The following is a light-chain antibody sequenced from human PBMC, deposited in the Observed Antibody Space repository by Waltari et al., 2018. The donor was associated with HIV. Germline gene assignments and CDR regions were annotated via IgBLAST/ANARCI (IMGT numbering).Light chain of an antibody. Sequence: EIVLTQSPGTLSLSPGEGATLSCRASQSVRNSFLAWYQQKPGQAPRLLIYGVSSRATGVPDRFSGSGSRTDFTLTISRLEPEDFAVYYCQQYYDSRTFGQGTKVEIK. V-gene: IGKV3-20*01. CDR1: QSVRNSF. J-gene: IGKJ1*01. CDR2: GVS. CDR3: QQYYDSRT.